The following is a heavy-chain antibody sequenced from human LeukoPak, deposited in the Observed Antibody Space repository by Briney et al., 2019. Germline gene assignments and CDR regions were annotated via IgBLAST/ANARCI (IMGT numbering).Heavy chain of an antibody. J-gene: IGHJ4*02. CDR3: ARDFLEDVY. CDR2: ISSSSTTI. D-gene: IGHD3-3*01. Sequence: GESLKISCAASGFTFSNYNMNWVRQAPGKGLEWVSYISSSSTTIHYADSVRGRFTISRDNARNSLYLQMNSLRAEDTAVYYCARDFLEDVYWGQGTLVTVSS. V-gene: IGHV3-48*01. CDR1: GFTFSNYN.